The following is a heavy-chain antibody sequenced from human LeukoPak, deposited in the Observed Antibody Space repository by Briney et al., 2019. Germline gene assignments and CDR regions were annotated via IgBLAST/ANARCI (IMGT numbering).Heavy chain of an antibody. CDR1: GFTFSSYG. CDR2: IRYDGSNK. D-gene: IGHD2-21*01. CDR3: ARVGLAYCGGDCYSLDY. Sequence: PGGSLRLSCAASGFTFSSYGMHWVRQAPGKGLEWVAFIRYDGSNKYYADSVKGRFTISRDNSKNTLYLQMNSLRAEDTAVYYCARVGLAYCGGDCYSLDYWGQGTLVTVSS. J-gene: IGHJ4*02. V-gene: IGHV3-30*02.